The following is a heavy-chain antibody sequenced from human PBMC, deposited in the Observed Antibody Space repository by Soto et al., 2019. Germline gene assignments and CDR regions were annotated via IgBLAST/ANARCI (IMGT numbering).Heavy chain of an antibody. D-gene: IGHD4-17*01. CDR3: ARVHALRTTYYYYDYGMDV. V-gene: IGHV1-69*01. CDR2: IIPIFGTA. Sequence: QVQLVQSGAEVKKPGSSVKVSCKASGGTFSSYAISWVRQAPGQGLEWMGGIIPIFGTANYAQKFQGRVTITADESTSTAYMELSSLRSEDTAVYYCARVHALRTTYYYYDYGMDVWGQGTTVTVSS. CDR1: GGTFSSYA. J-gene: IGHJ6*02.